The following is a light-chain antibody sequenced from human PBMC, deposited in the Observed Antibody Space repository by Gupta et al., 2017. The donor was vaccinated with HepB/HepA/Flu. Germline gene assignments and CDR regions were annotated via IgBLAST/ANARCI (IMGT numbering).Light chain of an antibody. CDR1: QIISSTY. CDR3: QQYGTSHRT. Sequence: EIVLTQSPGTLFLSPGERATLSCRASQIISSTYLAWYQQKPGQAPRLFIYGASSRATGIPDRLSGSGSGTDFNLTISRLEPEDFAVYYCQQYGTSHRTFGQGTKVEVK. V-gene: IGKV3-20*01. J-gene: IGKJ1*01. CDR2: GAS.